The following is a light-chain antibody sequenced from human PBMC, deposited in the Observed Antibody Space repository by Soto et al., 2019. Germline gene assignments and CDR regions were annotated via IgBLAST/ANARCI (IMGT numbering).Light chain of an antibody. CDR1: QVITTS. CDR3: LQYVSLPYT. V-gene: IGKV1-33*01. CDR2: DAS. Sequence: DIRMTQSPSSLSASVGDRITITCQASQVITTSLGWFQQRPGKAPRLLIFDASYLQAGVPSRFSGSGSGTDFSFTISSLQPEDIATYYCLQYVSLPYTFGQGTKLEIK. J-gene: IGKJ2*01.